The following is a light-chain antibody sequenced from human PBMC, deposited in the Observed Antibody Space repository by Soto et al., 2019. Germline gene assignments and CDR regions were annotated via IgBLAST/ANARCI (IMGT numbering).Light chain of an antibody. V-gene: IGKV3-20*01. J-gene: IGKJ1*01. CDR3: QQYGSSQTWT. Sequence: LTQSPGTLSLSPGERATLSCRASQSVSSSYLAWYQQKPGQAPRLLIYGASSRATGIPDRFSGSGSGTDFTLTISSLEPEDFAVYYCQQYGSSQTWTFGQGTKVDIK. CDR2: GAS. CDR1: QSVSSSY.